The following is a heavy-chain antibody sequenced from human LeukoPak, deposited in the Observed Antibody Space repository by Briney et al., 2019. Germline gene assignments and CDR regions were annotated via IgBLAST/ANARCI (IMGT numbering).Heavy chain of an antibody. CDR1: GFTFSTYW. Sequence: SSRTLRLRCVDYGFTFSTYWMHWVRQAPGKGLEWVARINPNSRIITYADSVKGRFTISRDNAKNTVYLQMNSLLAEDTAVYYCVRDLVLVDTPGDDFDYWGQGTLVTVSS. CDR3: VRDLVLVDTPGDDFDY. D-gene: IGHD2-8*02. V-gene: IGHV3-74*03. J-gene: IGHJ4*02. CDR2: INPNSRII.